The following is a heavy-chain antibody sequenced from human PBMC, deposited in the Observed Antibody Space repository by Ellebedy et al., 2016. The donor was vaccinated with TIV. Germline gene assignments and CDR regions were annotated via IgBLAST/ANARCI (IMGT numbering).Heavy chain of an antibody. D-gene: IGHD5-18*01. CDR3: ARGGQGYSYG. Sequence: GESLKISXAASGFTFSSYWMHWVRQAPGKGLVWVSRINSDGTSTTYADSVKGRFTISRDNAKNTLYLQMNSLRAEDTAVYYCARGGQGYSYGWGQGTLVTVSS. J-gene: IGHJ4*02. V-gene: IGHV3-74*01. CDR1: GFTFSSYW. CDR2: INSDGTST.